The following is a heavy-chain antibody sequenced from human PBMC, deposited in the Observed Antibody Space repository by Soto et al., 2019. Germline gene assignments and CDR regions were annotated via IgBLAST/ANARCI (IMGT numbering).Heavy chain of an antibody. D-gene: IGHD4-17*01. CDR3: ARDRPHRISLRPQFDY. V-gene: IGHV3-66*01. J-gene: IGHJ4*02. CDR2: IYSGGST. CDR1: GFTVSSNY. Sequence: PGGSLRLSCAASGFTVSSNYMSWVRQAPGKGLEWVSVIYSGGSTYYADSVKGRFTISRDNSKNTLYLQMNSLRAEDTAVYYCARDRPHRISLRPQFDYWGQGTLVTVSS.